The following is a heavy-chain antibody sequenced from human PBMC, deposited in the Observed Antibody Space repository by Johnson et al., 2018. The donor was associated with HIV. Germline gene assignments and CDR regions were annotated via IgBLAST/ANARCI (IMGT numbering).Heavy chain of an antibody. CDR2: ISYDGSNK. Sequence: QVQLVESGGGVVQPGRSLRLSCAASGFTFSSYAMHWVRQAPGKGLEWVAVISYDGSNKYYADSVKGRFTISRDKAKNSLYLQMNSLRAEDTALYYCAKDIEWELQNDAFDIWGQGTMVTVSS. D-gene: IGHD1-26*01. V-gene: IGHV3-30*04. J-gene: IGHJ3*02. CDR3: AKDIEWELQNDAFDI. CDR1: GFTFSSYA.